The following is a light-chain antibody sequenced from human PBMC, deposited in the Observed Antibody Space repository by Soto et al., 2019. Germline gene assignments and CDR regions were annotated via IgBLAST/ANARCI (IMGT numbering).Light chain of an antibody. CDR1: QSISSY. CDR2: AVS. Sequence: DVQMTQSPSSLSASVGDRVTITCRASQSISSYLNWYQQKPGRAPRLLIYAVSILQSGVPSRFSGRGSGIGFTLTTSGLHPHDVAVYYCQQSHRAPLTFGGGTTGEIK. J-gene: IGKJ4*01. CDR3: QQSHRAPLT. V-gene: IGKV1-39*01.